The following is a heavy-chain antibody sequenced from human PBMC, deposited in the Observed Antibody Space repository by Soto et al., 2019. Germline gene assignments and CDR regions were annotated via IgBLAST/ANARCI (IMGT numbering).Heavy chain of an antibody. V-gene: IGHV1-46*03. CDR2: INPSGGST. Sequence: ASVKVSCKASGYTFTSYYMHWVRQAPGQGLEWMGIINPSGGSTSYAQKFQGRVTMTRDTSTSTVYMELSSLRSEDTAVYYCANGLWGGYDSDNYYYYGMDVWGQGTTVTVSS. J-gene: IGHJ6*02. CDR1: GYTFTSYY. CDR3: ANGLWGGYDSDNYYYYGMDV. D-gene: IGHD5-12*01.